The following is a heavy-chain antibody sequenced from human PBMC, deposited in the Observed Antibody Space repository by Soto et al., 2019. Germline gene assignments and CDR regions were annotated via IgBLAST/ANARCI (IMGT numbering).Heavy chain of an antibody. V-gene: IGHV1-18*01. J-gene: IGHJ4*02. D-gene: IGHD6-19*01. Sequence: QVQLVQSGAEVKKPGASVKVSCKASGYTFTSYGISWVRQAPGQGLEWMGWISAYNGNTNYAQKLQGRVTMTTDTSTSTAYMELRSLRSDDTAVYYCARDNCSSGWYGSRYYFDYWGQGTLVTVSS. CDR3: ARDNCSSGWYGSRYYFDY. CDR1: GYTFTSYG. CDR2: ISAYNGNT.